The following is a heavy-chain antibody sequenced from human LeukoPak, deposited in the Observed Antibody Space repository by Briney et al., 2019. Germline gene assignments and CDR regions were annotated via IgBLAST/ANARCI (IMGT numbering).Heavy chain of an antibody. J-gene: IGHJ4*02. D-gene: IGHD5-18*01. Sequence: SETLSLTCTVSGGSISSSSSYWGWIRQPPGKGLEWIGSIYYSGSTYYNPSLKSRVTISVDTSKNQFSLKLSSVTAADTAVYYCACIYSYGYYFDYWGQGTLVTVSS. CDR3: ACIYSYGYYFDY. V-gene: IGHV4-39*01. CDR2: IYYSGST. CDR1: GGSISSSSSY.